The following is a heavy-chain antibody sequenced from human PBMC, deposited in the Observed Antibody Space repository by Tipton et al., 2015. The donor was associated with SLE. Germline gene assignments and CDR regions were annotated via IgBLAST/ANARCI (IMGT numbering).Heavy chain of an antibody. CDR2: IYYSGST. CDR1: GGSISSYY. V-gene: IGHV4-59*08. D-gene: IGHD2-21*02. J-gene: IGHJ3*02. CDR3: ARHPVPGGDHGAFDI. Sequence: TLSLTCTVSGGSISSYYWSWIRQPPGKGLEWIGYIYYSGSTNYNPSLKSRVTISVDTSKNQFSLKLSSVTAADTAVYYCARHPVPGGDHGAFDIWGQGTMVTVSS.